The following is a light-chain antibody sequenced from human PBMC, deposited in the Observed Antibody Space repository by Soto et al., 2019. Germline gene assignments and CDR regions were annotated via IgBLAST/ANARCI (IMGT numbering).Light chain of an antibody. V-gene: IGKV3-11*01. J-gene: IGKJ1*01. CDR3: QQRSNWPVT. Sequence: ETVLTQSPGTLSLSPGERATLSCRASHSVSRYLAWYQQKPGQAPRLLIYDASTRASGISAGFSGSGSGADFTLTISSLEPEDFAVYYCQQRSNWPVTFGQGTKVEVK. CDR2: DAS. CDR1: HSVSRY.